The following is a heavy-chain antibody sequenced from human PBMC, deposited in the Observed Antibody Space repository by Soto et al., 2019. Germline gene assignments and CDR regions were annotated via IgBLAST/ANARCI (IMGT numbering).Heavy chain of an antibody. D-gene: IGHD6-19*01. V-gene: IGHV3-11*05. CDR3: ARRSSGWYTYDY. CDR2: ISSSSSYT. CDR1: GFTFSDYY. J-gene: IGHJ4*02. Sequence: QVQLVESGGGLVKPGGSLRLSCAASGFTFSDYYMSWIRQAPGKGLEWVSYISSSSSYTNYADSVKGRFTISRDNAKNSLYLQMNSLRAEYTAVYYCARRSSGWYTYDYWGQGTLVTVSS.